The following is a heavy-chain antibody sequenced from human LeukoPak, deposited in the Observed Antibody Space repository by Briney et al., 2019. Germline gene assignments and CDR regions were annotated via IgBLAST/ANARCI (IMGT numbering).Heavy chain of an antibody. CDR3: ARDLTSTSWEGFDP. J-gene: IGHJ5*02. CDR2: IKQDGSEK. V-gene: IGHV3-7*01. Sequence: PGGSLRLSCAASGFTFSSYWMSWVRRAPGKGLEWVANIKQDGSEKYYVDSVKGRFTISRDNAKNSLYLQMSSLRAEDTAVYYCARDLTSTSWEGFDPWGQGTLVTVSS. CDR1: GFTFSSYW. D-gene: IGHD2-2*01.